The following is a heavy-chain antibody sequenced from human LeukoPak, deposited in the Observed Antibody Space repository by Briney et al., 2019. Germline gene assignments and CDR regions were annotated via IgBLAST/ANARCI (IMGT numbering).Heavy chain of an antibody. CDR3: AKGALYYYDSYGMDV. Sequence: GGSLRLSCAVSGFTFSSYAMSWVRQAPGKGLEWVSAISGSGGSTYYADSVKGRFTISRDNSKNTLYLQMNSLRAEDTAVYYCAKGALYYYDSYGMDVWGQGTTVTVSS. J-gene: IGHJ6*02. D-gene: IGHD3-22*01. CDR1: GFTFSSYA. V-gene: IGHV3-23*01. CDR2: ISGSGGST.